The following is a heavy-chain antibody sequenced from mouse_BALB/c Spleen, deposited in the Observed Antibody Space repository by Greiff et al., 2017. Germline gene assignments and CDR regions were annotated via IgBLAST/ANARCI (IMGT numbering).Heavy chain of an antibody. V-gene: IGHV5-9-3*01. Sequence: EVKVVESGGGLVKPGGSLKLSCAASGFTFSSYAMSWVRQTPEKRLEWVATISSGGSYTYYPDSVKGRFTISRDNAKNTLYLQMSSLRSEDTAMYYCARQEAMDYWGQGSSVTVSS. J-gene: IGHJ4*01. CDR2: ISSGGSYT. CDR3: ARQEAMDY. CDR1: GFTFSSYA.